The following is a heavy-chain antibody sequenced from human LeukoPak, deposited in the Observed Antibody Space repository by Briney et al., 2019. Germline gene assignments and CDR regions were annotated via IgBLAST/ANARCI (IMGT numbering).Heavy chain of an antibody. V-gene: IGHV4-59*01. CDR2: IYYSGNT. CDR1: GGSFSGYY. CDR3: ARAVFDGSTLSS. Sequence: PSETLSLTCAVYGGSFSGYYWSWIRQPPGKGLEWIGYIYYSGNTNYNPSLKSRVMISMDTSKNQFSLNLNSVTAADTAMYYCARAVFDGSTLSSWGQGTLVTVSS. J-gene: IGHJ4*02. D-gene: IGHD3-10*02.